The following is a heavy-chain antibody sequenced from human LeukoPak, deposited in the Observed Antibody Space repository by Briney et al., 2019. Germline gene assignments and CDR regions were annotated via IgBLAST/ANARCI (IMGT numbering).Heavy chain of an antibody. CDR1: GFTFSSYA. V-gene: IGHV3-23*01. J-gene: IGHJ4*02. CDR2: ISGSGGST. CDR3: AKTRDSSSWYEYFDY. D-gene: IGHD6-13*01. Sequence: GSLRLSCAASGFTFSSYAMSWVRQAPGKGLAWVSAISGSGGSTYYADSVKGRFTISRDNSKNTLYLQMNSLRAEDTAVYYCAKTRDSSSWYEYFDYWGQGTLVTVSS.